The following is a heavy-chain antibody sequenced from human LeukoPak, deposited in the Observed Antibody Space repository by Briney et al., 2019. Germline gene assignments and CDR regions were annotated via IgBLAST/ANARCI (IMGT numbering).Heavy chain of an antibody. Sequence: ASVKVSYKASGYTFTGYYMHWVRQAPGQGLEWMGWINPNSGGTNYAQKFQGRVTMTRDTSISTAYMELSRLRSDDTAVYYCARSYRRQQLVHPVDYWGQGTLVTVSS. J-gene: IGHJ4*02. CDR2: INPNSGGT. CDR3: ARSYRRQQLVHPVDY. V-gene: IGHV1-2*02. CDR1: GYTFTGYY. D-gene: IGHD6-13*01.